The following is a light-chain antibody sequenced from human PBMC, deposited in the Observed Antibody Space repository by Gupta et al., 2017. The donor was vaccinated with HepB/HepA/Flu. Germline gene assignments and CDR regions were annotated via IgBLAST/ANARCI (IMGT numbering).Light chain of an antibody. CDR1: VLAKKY. V-gene: IGLV3-27*01. J-gene: IGLJ2*01. Sequence: SYELTPPSSVSVSPGQAARINCSGDVLAKKYARWFQQKPGQAPVLVIYKDSERPSGIPERFSGSSSGTTVTLTISGAQVEDEADYYCYSATDNNLGVFGGGTKLTVL. CDR2: KDS. CDR3: YSATDNNLGV.